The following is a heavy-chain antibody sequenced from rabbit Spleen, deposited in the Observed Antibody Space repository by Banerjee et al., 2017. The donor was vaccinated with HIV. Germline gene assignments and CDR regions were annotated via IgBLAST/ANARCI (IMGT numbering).Heavy chain of an antibody. Sequence: QEQLVESGGRLVQPAGSLKLSCKASGSDISSYGMCWVRQAPGKGLEWIGCIYLGNGARYYASWVNGRFTISSNTAQTTVDLKMTSLTAADTATYFCARDVVPCFGTAGLALWGPGTLVTVS. J-gene: IGHJ6*01. V-gene: IGHV1S47*01. D-gene: IGHD7-1*01. CDR2: IYLGNGAR. CDR1: GSDISSYG. CDR3: ARDVVPCFGTAGLAL.